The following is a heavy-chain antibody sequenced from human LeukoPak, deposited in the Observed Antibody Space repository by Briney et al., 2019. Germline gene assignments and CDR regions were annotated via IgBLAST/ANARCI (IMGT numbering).Heavy chain of an antibody. J-gene: IGHJ6*03. CDR3: AGGRCDFWSGYDSPPNYYYIDV. Sequence: SETLSLTCTVPGGSISSYYWSWIPQPAGKGLEWIGRIYTSGSTHSNPSLKSRVTMSRNTSKDQFSLKLSSVTAADTAVYYCAGGRCDFWSGYDSPPNYYYIDVWGKGTTVTVSS. D-gene: IGHD3-3*01. CDR1: GGSISSYY. V-gene: IGHV4-4*07. CDR2: IYTSGST.